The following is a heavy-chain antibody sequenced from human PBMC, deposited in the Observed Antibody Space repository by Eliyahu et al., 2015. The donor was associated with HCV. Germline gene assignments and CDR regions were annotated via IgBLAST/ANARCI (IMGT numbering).Heavy chain of an antibody. CDR1: GXTXXXFW. CDR2: INSDGTDT. Sequence: EVQLLESGGGLIQPGGSLRLPCAASGXTXXXFWIPGVGQTPAKGLVWVARINSDGTDTTYADSVKGRFTISRDNAKNILFLQMNSLRAEDTAVYYCARADSRRDDYNHADFFDFWGQGTLVTVSS. V-gene: IGHV3-74*03. CDR3: ARADSRRDDYNHADFFDF. J-gene: IGHJ4*02. D-gene: IGHD5-24*01.